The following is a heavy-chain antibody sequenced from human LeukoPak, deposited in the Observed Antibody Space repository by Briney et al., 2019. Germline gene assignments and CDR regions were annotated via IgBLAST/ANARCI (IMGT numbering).Heavy chain of an antibody. CDR1: GYTFTAYY. V-gene: IGHV1-2*02. D-gene: IGHD3-10*01. J-gene: IGHJ4*02. CDR2: INPNSGGT. CDR3: AKDSDYYGSGSYSLPDY. Sequence: ASVKVSCKASGYTFTAYYMHWVRQAPGQGLEWMGWINPNSGGTNYAQKFQGRVTMTRDTSISTAYMELSRLRSDDTAVYYCAKDSDYYGSGSYSLPDYWGQGTLVTVSS.